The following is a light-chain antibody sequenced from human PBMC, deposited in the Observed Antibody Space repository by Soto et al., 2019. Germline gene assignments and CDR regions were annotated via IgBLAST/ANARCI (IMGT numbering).Light chain of an antibody. J-gene: IGKJ3*01. Sequence: EIVLTQSPGTLSLSPGEIATLSCRASQNVSNSYLAWYQQKPGQAPRLLIYGASSRATGIPDRFSGSGSGTDFTLTINRLEPEDFAVYYCQQYGSSSFTFGPGTKVDIK. CDR3: QQYGSSSFT. V-gene: IGKV3-20*01. CDR2: GAS. CDR1: QNVSNSY.